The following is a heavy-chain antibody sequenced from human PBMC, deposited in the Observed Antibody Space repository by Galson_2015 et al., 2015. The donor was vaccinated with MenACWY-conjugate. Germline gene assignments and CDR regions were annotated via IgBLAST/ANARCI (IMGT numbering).Heavy chain of an antibody. CDR1: GASISNDNW. J-gene: IGHJ6*03. V-gene: IGHV4-4*02. CDR2: VLHSGRT. CDR3: ARNAYYCMDV. D-gene: IGHD1-1*01. Sequence: LSLTCAVSGASISNDNWWSLVRHPPGEGLEWIGEVLHSGRTTYNPSLQSRVTISVDNSRNQFSLKLNSVTAADTAVYYCARNAYYCMDVWGKGTTVIVSS.